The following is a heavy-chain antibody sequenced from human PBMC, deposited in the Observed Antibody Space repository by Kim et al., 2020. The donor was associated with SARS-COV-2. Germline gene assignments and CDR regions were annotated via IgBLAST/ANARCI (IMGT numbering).Heavy chain of an antibody. J-gene: IGHJ4*02. CDR1: GGSISSSSYY. V-gene: IGHV4-39*01. CDR2: IYYSGST. D-gene: IGHD6-13*01. Sequence: SETLSLTCTVSGGSISSSSYYWGWNRQPPGQGLEWIGSIYYSGSTYYNPSLKSRVTISVDTSKNQFSLKLSSVTAADTALYYCASHRSSWYAFHYFDYWGQGTLVTVSS. CDR3: ASHRSSWYAFHYFDY.